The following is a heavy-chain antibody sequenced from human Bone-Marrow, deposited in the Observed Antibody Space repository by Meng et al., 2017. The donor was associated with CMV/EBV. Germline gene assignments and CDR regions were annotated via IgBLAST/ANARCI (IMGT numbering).Heavy chain of an antibody. V-gene: IGHV3-21*01. CDR3: ARGNGNFDY. D-gene: IGHD2-8*01. J-gene: IGHJ4*02. CDR2: ISRSGRYI. Sequence: GESLKISCAASGFTVSSYSMNWVRQAPEKGLEWVSSISRSGRYIYYADSVKGRFTISRDNAKNSLYLQMNSLRAEDTAVYYCARGNGNFDYWGQGTLVTFSS. CDR1: GFTVSSYS.